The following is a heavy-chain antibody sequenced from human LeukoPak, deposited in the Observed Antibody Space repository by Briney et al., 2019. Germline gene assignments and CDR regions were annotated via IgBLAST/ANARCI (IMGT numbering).Heavy chain of an antibody. CDR2: IGHDGAYK. V-gene: IGHV3-30*02. J-gene: IGHJ5*02. D-gene: IGHD1-26*01. CDR3: LKDQATA. CDR1: GFKFSDHY. Sequence: GGSLRLSCAASGFKFSDHYIDWVRQAPGRGLEWVAFIGHDGAYKSYTDSVKGRFTISRDNSNNTLYLQMNSLRAEDTAVYYCLKDQATAWGQGTLVTVFS.